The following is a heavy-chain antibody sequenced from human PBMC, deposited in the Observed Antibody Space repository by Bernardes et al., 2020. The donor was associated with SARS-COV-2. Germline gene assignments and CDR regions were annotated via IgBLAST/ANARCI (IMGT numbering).Heavy chain of an antibody. CDR2: VGSDGNT. V-gene: IGHV3-23*01. CDR3: AKALFWWSASDY. CDR1: GFSLSGNA. D-gene: IGHD3-16*01. J-gene: IGHJ4*02. Sequence: GESLRLSRVVSGFSLSGNAMSWVRQAPGKGLEWFSGVGSDGNTHYADSVRGRFTISTDTSKNTLYLQRNSLRGEDTAVYFCAKALFWWSASDYWGQGTLVTVAS.